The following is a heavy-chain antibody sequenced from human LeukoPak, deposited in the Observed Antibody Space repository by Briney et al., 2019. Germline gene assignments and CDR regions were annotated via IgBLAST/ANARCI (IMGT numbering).Heavy chain of an antibody. J-gene: IGHJ4*02. V-gene: IGHV3-23*01. CDR3: ARDLRSARYDY. CDR2: VLGGGGT. Sequence: GGSLRLSCAASGFTFSTYTMNWVRQAPVRGLEWVSSVLGGGGTYYADSVKGRFTISRDNSRNTLYLQMNSLRVEDTAVYYCARDLRSARYDYWGQGTPVIVSS. CDR1: GFTFSTYT. D-gene: IGHD3-9*01.